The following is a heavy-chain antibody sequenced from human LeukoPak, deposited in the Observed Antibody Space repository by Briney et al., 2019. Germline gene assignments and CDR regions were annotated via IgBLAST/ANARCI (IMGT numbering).Heavy chain of an antibody. CDR1: GFTFSSYA. J-gene: IGHJ5*02. CDR2: ITTSSSYI. CDR3: ARDPAAAGTVWFDP. V-gene: IGHV3-21*01. Sequence: KSGGSLRLSCAASGFTFSSYAMNWVRQAPGKGLEWVSSITTSSSYIYYADSVKGRFTISRDDAKNSLYLQTNSLRAEDTAVYYCARDPAAAGTVWFDPWGQGTLVTVSS. D-gene: IGHD6-13*01.